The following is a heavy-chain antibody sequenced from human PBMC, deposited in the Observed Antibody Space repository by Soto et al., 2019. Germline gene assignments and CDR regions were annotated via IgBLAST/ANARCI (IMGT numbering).Heavy chain of an antibody. J-gene: IGHJ4*02. CDR3: ARELERVFDY. V-gene: IGHV3-30*04. CDR2: IAYDGRNK. CDR1: GFTFSSYA. Sequence: QVQLVESGGGVVQPGRSLRLSCAASGFTFSSYAMHWVRQAPGKGLEWVAVIAYDGRNKYYADSVKGRFTISRDNSKNTPYLQMNSLRIEDTAVYYCARELERVFDYWGQGTLVTVSS. D-gene: IGHD1-1*01.